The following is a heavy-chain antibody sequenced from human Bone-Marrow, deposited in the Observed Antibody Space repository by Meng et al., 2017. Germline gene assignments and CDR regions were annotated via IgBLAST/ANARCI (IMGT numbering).Heavy chain of an antibody. CDR1: GFNVNSNY. V-gene: IGHV3-66*02. Sequence: GESLKISCAGSGFNVNSNYMSWVRQAPGKGLELVSVLYSDATAYYADSVKGRFTLSRDNSKNTVYLQMNNLRAEDKAVYYCTRRFYYDSGGYYHFESWGQGTLVTVSS. J-gene: IGHJ4*02. CDR3: TRRFYYDSGGYYHFES. D-gene: IGHD3-22*01. CDR2: LYSDATA.